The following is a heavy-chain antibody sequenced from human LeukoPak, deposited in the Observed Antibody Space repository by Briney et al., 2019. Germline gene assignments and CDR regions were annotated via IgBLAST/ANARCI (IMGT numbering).Heavy chain of an antibody. J-gene: IGHJ4*02. CDR3: ARGYAYGSGSYGDS. CDR1: GYIFTSYY. V-gene: IGHV1-46*01. CDR2: INPSGGST. D-gene: IGHD3-10*01. Sequence: GASVKVSCKASGYIFTSYYIHWVRQAPGQGLEWMGRINPSGGSTSYAQKFQGRVAMTRDTSTSTVYMEVSSLRSEDTATYYCARGYAYGSGSYGDSWGQGTLVTVSS.